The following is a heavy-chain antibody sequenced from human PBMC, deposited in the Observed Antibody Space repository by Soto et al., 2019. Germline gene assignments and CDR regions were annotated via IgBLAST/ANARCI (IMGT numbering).Heavy chain of an antibody. D-gene: IGHD3-16*01. CDR1: GDSISRGGYS. Sequence: PSETLSLTCAVSGDSISRGGYSWNWIRQSPGRGLEWIGYMYLGGNTYYNPSLKSRVTISVDRSKNQFSLTLTSVTAADTAVYYCARWGRGAYGMDVWGQGTTVTVSS. CDR2: MYLGGNT. J-gene: IGHJ6*02. V-gene: IGHV4-30-2*06. CDR3: ARWGRGAYGMDV.